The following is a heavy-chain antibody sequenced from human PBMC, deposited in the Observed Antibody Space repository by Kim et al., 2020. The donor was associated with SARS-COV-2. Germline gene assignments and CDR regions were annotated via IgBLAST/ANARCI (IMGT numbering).Heavy chain of an antibody. J-gene: IGHJ6*02. CDR3: AKEVTTRDYYYYYGMDV. CDR1: GFTFSSYG. CDR2: ISYDGSNK. V-gene: IGHV3-30*18. Sequence: GGSLRLSCAASGFTFSSYGMHWVRQAPGKGLEWVAVISYDGSNKYYADSVKGRFTISRDNSKNTLYLQMNSLRAEDTAVHYCAKEVTTRDYYYYYGMDVWGQGTTVTVSS. D-gene: IGHD4-17*01.